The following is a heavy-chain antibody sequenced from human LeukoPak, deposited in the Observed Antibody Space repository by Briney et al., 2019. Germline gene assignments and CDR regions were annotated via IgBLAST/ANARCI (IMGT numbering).Heavy chain of an antibody. CDR2: INSDGSST. Sequence: GGSLTLSCAASGFTSSTYWMHWVRQAPGKGLVWVSRINSDGSSTTYADSVKGRFTISRDNAKNTLYLQMNSLRAEDTAVYYCARVINSGWLGELSDWGQGTLVTVSS. D-gene: IGHD6-19*01. V-gene: IGHV3-74*01. CDR1: GFTSSTYW. CDR3: ARVINSGWLGELSD. J-gene: IGHJ4*02.